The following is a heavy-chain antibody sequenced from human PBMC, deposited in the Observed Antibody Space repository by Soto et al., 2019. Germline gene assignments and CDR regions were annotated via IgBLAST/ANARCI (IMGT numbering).Heavy chain of an antibody. J-gene: IGHJ4*02. Sequence: PGGSLRLSCAASGFAFDDYPMHWVRQAPGKGLEWVSGITWNSRDVGYADSVEGRFTISRDNAKNSLYLQMNSLRAEDTALYYCAKDYGQWLATYTIDHWGQGTLVTVSS. CDR3: AKDYGQWLATYTIDH. CDR2: ITWNSRDV. CDR1: GFAFDDYP. D-gene: IGHD6-19*01. V-gene: IGHV3-9*01.